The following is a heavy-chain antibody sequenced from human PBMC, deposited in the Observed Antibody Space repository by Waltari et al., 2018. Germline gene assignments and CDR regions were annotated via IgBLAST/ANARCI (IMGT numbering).Heavy chain of an antibody. Sequence: QVQLQESGPGLVKPSETLSLTCAVSGYSISSGYYWGWIRQPPGKGLEWIGSIYHSGSTFYNPSLKSRFTISVDTSKNQFSLKLSSVTAADTAVYYCARRLERGSYFDYWGQGTLVTVSS. D-gene: IGHD3-16*01. J-gene: IGHJ4*02. CDR3: ARRLERGSYFDY. CDR1: GYSISSGYY. V-gene: IGHV4-38-2*01. CDR2: IYHSGST.